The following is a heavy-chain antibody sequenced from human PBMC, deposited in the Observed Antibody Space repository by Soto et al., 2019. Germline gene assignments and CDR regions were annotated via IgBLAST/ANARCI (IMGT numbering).Heavy chain of an antibody. J-gene: IGHJ4*02. CDR3: ARANLRSGWTFDH. V-gene: IGHV4-4*02. Sequence: PSETLSLTCSVCGASIISNDWWIWIRQTPGKGLEWIGEIVHSGRTNYSPSFKSRVTISVDTSKSQFSLEMASVTAADTAVYYCARANLRSGWTFDHWGQGSPVTVSS. D-gene: IGHD6-19*01. CDR2: IVHSGRT. CDR1: GASIISNDW.